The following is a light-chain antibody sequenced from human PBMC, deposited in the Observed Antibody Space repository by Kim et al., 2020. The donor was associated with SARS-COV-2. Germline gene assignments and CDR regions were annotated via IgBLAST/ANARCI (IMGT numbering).Light chain of an antibody. CDR2: GTT. J-gene: IGKJ3*01. CDR1: QSVSGDS. CDR3: QQRSNWHPIT. V-gene: IGKV3D-20*02. Sequence: PGDTATLSCRSSQSVSGDSLVWYQQKPGQAPRLLIYGTTSRAIGLPDRFSGSGSGTDFTLTISSLEPEDFALYYCQQRSNWHPITFGPGTKV.